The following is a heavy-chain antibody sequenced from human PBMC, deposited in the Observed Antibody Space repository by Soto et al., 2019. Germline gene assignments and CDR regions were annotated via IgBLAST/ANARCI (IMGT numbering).Heavy chain of an antibody. CDR1: GYTFTSYG. D-gene: IGHD5-12*01. J-gene: IGHJ6*02. V-gene: IGHV1-18*01. CDR3: AREGWLQHTAYYYYGMDV. CDR2: ISAYNGNT. Sequence: EASVKVSCKASGYTFTSYGISWVRQAPGQGLEWMGWISAYNGNTNYAQKLQGRVTMTTDTSTSTAYMELRSLRSDDTAVYYCAREGWLQHTAYYYYGMDVWGQGTTVTVSS.